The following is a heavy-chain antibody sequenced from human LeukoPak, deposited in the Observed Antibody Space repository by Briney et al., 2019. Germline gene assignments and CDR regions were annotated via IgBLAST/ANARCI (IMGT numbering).Heavy chain of an antibody. CDR1: GFTFSNYA. CDR3: AKGGYDYVEVAYFDY. CDR2: IIGSSGST. J-gene: IGHJ4*02. V-gene: IGHV3-23*01. D-gene: IGHD5-12*01. Sequence: GGSLRLSCAASGFTFSNYAMNWVRQAPGKGLEWVSPIIGSSGSTFYADSVKGRFTISKDTSKNTLYLHMSSLRADDTAVYYCAKGGYDYVEVAYFDYWGQGTLVTVSS.